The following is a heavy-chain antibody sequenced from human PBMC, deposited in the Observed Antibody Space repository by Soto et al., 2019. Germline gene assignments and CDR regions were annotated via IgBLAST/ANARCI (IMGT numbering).Heavy chain of an antibody. CDR2: MNPNSGNT. D-gene: IGHD6-13*01. V-gene: IGHV1-8*01. CDR3: ARGLVPYSSSWYGYAY. Sequence: ASVKVSCKASGYTFTSYDINWVRQATGQGLEWMGWMNPNSGNTGYARKFQGRVTMTRNTSISTAYMELSSLRSEDTAVYYCARGLVPYSSSWYGYAYWGQGTLVTVSS. J-gene: IGHJ4*02. CDR1: GYTFTSYD.